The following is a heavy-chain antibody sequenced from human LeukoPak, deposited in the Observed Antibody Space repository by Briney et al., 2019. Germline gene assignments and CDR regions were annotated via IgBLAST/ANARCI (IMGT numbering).Heavy chain of an antibody. Sequence: GGSLRLSCAASGFTFSSYEMNWVRQAPGKGLEWVSYISSSSNIIYYADSVKGRFTISRDNAKNSLYLQMNSLRAEDTAVYYCARDLNHYDSSGYIDSWGQGTLVTVSA. J-gene: IGHJ4*02. D-gene: IGHD3-22*01. V-gene: IGHV3-48*03. CDR3: ARDLNHYDSSGYIDS. CDR1: GFTFSSYE. CDR2: ISSSSNII.